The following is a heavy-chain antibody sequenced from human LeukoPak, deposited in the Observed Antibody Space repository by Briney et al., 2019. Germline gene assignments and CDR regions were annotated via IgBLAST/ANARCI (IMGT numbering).Heavy chain of an antibody. CDR3: ARGSYDSSGYSDY. CDR1: GYTFTGYY. D-gene: IGHD3-22*01. J-gene: IGHJ4*02. Sequence: VASVKVSCKPSGYTFTGYYIHWVRQAPGQGLEWMGWINPNSGGRNYAQKFQDRVTMTRDTSIGTVYMDLSRLKSDDTAVYYCARGSYDSSGYSDYWGQATLVTVSS. CDR2: INPNSGGR. V-gene: IGHV1-2*02.